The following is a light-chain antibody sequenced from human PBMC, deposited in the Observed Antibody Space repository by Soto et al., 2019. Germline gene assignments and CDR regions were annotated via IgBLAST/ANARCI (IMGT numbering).Light chain of an antibody. V-gene: IGKV3-15*01. CDR3: QQYNNWLTWT. CDR2: GAS. Sequence: EVVLTQSPGTLSLSPGERVTLSCRAIQSVSSSLAWYQQKPGQAPRLLIYGASTRATGIPARFSGSGSGTEFTLTISSLQSEDFAVYYCQQYNNWLTWTFGQGTKVDIK. J-gene: IGKJ1*01. CDR1: QSVSSS.